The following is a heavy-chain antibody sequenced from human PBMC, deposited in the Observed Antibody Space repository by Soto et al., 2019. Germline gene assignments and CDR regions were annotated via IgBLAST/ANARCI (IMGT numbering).Heavy chain of an antibody. CDR2: INQDGSEK. V-gene: IGHV3-7*01. CDR1: GFTFRSYW. CDR3: ARDHVVATIVSEY. Sequence: GGSLSLSCGASGFTFRSYWMGWVRQAPGKGREGWANINQDGSEKYYVDSVKGRFTISSDNAETSVYLQMNSLRGEDTAVYYCARDHVVATIVSEYWGLGTLVTVSS. J-gene: IGHJ4*02. D-gene: IGHD5-12*01.